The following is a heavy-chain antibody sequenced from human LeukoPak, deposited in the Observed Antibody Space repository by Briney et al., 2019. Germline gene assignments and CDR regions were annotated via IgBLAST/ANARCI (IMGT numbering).Heavy chain of an antibody. CDR2: ISGSGGST. CDR3: AKVWHTMVRIGYFDY. V-gene: IGHV3-23*01. CDR1: GFTFSSYA. D-gene: IGHD3-10*01. J-gene: IGHJ4*02. Sequence: PGGSLRLSCAASGFTFSSYAMSWVRQAPGKGLEWVSAISGSGGSTYYADSVKGRFTISRDNSKNTLYLQKNSLRAEDTAVYYCAKVWHTMVRIGYFDYWGQGTLVTVSS.